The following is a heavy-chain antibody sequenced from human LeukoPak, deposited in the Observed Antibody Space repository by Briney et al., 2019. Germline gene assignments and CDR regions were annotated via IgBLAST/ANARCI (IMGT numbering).Heavy chain of an antibody. CDR1: GESFTTFY. Sequence: PSETLSLTCAVYGESFTTFYWGWIRQTPGKGLEWIGEINHTGSTNYNPSLKSRVTISIDTSKNQFSLKLNSMTAADTAVYYCARRVKVNFVGLFGEDNNYYYMDVWGKGTTVTVS. J-gene: IGHJ6*03. D-gene: IGHD3-10*02. V-gene: IGHV4-34*01. CDR3: ARRVKVNFVGLFGEDNNYYYMDV. CDR2: INHTGST.